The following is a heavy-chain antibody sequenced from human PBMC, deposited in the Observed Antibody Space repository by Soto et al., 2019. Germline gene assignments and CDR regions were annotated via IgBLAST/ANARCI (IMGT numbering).Heavy chain of an antibody. D-gene: IGHD2-15*01. CDR3: VRGGGGGLFDH. V-gene: IGHV3-11*06. CDR2: ISPGSRYP. J-gene: IGHJ4*02. Sequence: WGPLRLSCAGSGFTVGDSYMSWIRQAPGKGLEWLSYISPGSRYPAYADSVKGRFTISRDNAKRSLYLQMMSLTAEDTAIYYCVRGGGGGLFDHWGKGILVTVSS. CDR1: GFTVGDSY.